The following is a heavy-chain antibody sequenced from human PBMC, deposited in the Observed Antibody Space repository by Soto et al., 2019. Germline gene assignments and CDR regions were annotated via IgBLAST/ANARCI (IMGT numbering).Heavy chain of an antibody. D-gene: IGHD1-1*01. V-gene: IGHV4-59*01. J-gene: IGHJ6*02. CDR3: ARGGTGTPLYYYYGMDV. Sequence: SETLSLTCTVSCGSMSSYYWGWIRQPPGKGLEWIGYIYYSGSTNYNPSLKSRVTISVDTSKNQFSLKLSSVTAADTAVYYCARGGTGTPLYYYYGMDVWGQGTTVTVS. CDR2: IYYSGST. CDR1: CGSMSSYY.